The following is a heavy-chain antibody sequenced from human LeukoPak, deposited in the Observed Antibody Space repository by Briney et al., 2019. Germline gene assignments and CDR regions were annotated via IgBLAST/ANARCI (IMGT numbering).Heavy chain of an antibody. Sequence: GGSLRLSCAASGNYWMHWVRQAPGKGLVWVSRINSDGSWTSYADSVKGRFTISKDNAKNTVYLQMNSLRAEDTAVYYCVSFYETYWGRGTLVTVPS. CDR2: INSDGSWT. CDR3: VSFYETY. V-gene: IGHV3-74*01. J-gene: IGHJ4*02. D-gene: IGHD2/OR15-2a*01. CDR1: GNYW.